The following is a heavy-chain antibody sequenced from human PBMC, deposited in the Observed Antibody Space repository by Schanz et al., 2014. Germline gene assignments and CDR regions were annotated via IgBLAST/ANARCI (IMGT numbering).Heavy chain of an antibody. Sequence: QLQLQESGSGLVKPSQTLSLTCAVSGGSISSGTYSWSWIRQPPGKGLEWIGYIYHTGTTYYSPSLRGGATISKDRSKNHFFLNLNSLTAADTAVYYCARGGGPSHYDHVWGNFRYTHFDYWGQGTLVTVSS. V-gene: IGHV4-30-2*01. CDR2: IYHTGTT. CDR1: GGSISSGTYS. J-gene: IGHJ4*02. D-gene: IGHD3-16*02. CDR3: ARGGGPSHYDHVWGNFRYTHFDY.